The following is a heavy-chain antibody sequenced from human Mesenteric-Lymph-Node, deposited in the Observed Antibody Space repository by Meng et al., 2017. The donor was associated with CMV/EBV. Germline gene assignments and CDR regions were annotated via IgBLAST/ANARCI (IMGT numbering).Heavy chain of an antibody. V-gene: IGHV4-4*02. CDR2: IHHSGST. CDR1: GGSNTSSNW. CDR3: ARVGFGDTAWFDY. J-gene: IGHJ4*02. D-gene: IGHD5-18*01. Sequence: VSGGSNTSSNWWSWVRQPPGKGLEWIGEIHHSGSTNYNPSLKSRVTISVDKSKNHFSLKLSSVTAADTAVYYCARVGFGDTAWFDYWGQGTLVTVSS.